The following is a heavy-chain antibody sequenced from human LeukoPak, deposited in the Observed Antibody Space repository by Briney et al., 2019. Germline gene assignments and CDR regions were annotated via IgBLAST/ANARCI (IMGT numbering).Heavy chain of an antibody. Sequence: GGSLRLSCAASGFTFSSYSMNWVRQAPGKGLEWVSSISSSSSYIYYADSVKGRFTISRDNARNSLYLQMNSLRAEDTAVYYCSRGGRATYFDWSPDYWGQGTLVTVSS. D-gene: IGHD3-9*01. J-gene: IGHJ4*02. CDR1: GFTFSSYS. CDR2: ISSSSSYI. CDR3: SRGGRATYFDWSPDY. V-gene: IGHV3-21*06.